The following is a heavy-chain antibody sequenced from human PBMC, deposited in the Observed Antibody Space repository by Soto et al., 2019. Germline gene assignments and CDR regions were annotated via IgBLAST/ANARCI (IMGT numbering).Heavy chain of an antibody. Sequence: SETLSLTCSVSGVSISSYYWSWIRQPPGKGLELIGYISYIGSTNYNPSLKSRVTISVDTSKNQFSLNLNSVTAADTAVYFCSTRSSISGDLVDYWGQGTLVTVSS. D-gene: IGHD4-17*01. V-gene: IGHV4-59*01. CDR3: STRSSISGDLVDY. CDR2: ISYIGST. J-gene: IGHJ4*02. CDR1: GVSISSYY.